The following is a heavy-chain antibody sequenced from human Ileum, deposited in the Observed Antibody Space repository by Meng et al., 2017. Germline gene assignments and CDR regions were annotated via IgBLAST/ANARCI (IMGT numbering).Heavy chain of an antibody. Sequence: QLQLMQWGAGMLKPSETLSLTCNVYGDSFTDYYWNWIRQPPGKVLEWIGEIHYSGSTNYNPSLESRVTISEDTSQKQFSLRLSSVTAADTAVYYCARRIRGGSYLGWGQGTLVTVSS. CDR2: IHYSGST. J-gene: IGHJ4*02. CDR3: ARRIRGGSYLG. CDR1: GDSFTDYY. D-gene: IGHD1-26*01. V-gene: IGHV4-34*01.